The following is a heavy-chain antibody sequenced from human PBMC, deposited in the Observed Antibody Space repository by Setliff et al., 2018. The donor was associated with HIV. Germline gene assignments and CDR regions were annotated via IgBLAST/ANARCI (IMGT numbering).Heavy chain of an antibody. J-gene: IGHJ5*01. V-gene: IGHV1-8*02. CDR2: MNPNSSNS. CDR1: GYTFINYD. CDR3: TRGRHSQTAGAIKFAF. D-gene: IGHD3-10*01. Sequence: ASVKVSCKTSGYTFINYDINWVRQATGQGLEWMGWMNPNSSNSGYAQNFQGRVTMTLDTSISTAYMELGSLTSEDTAVYYCTRGRHSQTAGAIKFAFWGQGSLVTVSS.